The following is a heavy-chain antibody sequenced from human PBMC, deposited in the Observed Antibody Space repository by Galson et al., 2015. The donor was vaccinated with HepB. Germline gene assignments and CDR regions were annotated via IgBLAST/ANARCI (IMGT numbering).Heavy chain of an antibody. CDR2: IWYDGSNK. V-gene: IGHV3-33*01. CDR3: ARGPHSGSYYFDY. J-gene: IGHJ4*02. Sequence: SLRLSCAASGFTFSSCGMHWVRQAPGKGLEWVAVIWYDGSNKYYADSVKGRFTISRDNSKNTLYLQMNSLRAEDTAVYYCARGPHSGSYYFDYWGQGTLVTVSS. D-gene: IGHD1-26*01. CDR1: GFTFSSCG.